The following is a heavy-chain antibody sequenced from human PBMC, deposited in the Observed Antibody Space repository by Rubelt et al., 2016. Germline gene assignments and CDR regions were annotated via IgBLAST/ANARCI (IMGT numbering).Heavy chain of an antibody. CDR1: GFTFSSYS. V-gene: IGHV3-48*04. CDR2: ISSSSSTI. Sequence: SLRLSCAASGFTFSSYSMNWVRQAPGKGLEWVSYISSSSSTIYYADSVKGRFTISRENAKNSLYLQMNSLRAEDTALYYCAKSNYYDSSGYIDYWGQGTLVTVSS. D-gene: IGHD3-22*01. CDR3: AKSNYYDSSGYIDY. J-gene: IGHJ4*02.